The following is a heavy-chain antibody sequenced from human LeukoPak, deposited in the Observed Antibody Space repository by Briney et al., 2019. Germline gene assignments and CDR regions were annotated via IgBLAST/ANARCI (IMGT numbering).Heavy chain of an antibody. CDR3: VRDGPGGIEARKRYYGMDV. CDR1: GFTFSIYW. V-gene: IGHV3-7*05. D-gene: IGHD6-6*01. CDR2: INQDGSEK. Sequence: PGGSLRLSCAASGFTFSIYWMSWVRQAPGKGLEWVASINQDGSEKYYVDSVKGRCTISGDNAKTSLYLQMSSLRAEDAAAYYCVRDGPGGIEARKRYYGMDVWGQGTTVSVSS. J-gene: IGHJ6*02.